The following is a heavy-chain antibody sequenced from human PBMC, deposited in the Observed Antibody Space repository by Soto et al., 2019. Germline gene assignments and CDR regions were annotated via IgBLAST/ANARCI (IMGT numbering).Heavy chain of an antibody. V-gene: IGHV3-23*01. CDR3: AKRLNPPLRHWFDP. J-gene: IGHJ5*02. Sequence: GGSLRLSCEASGFILSDHAISWVRQAPGKGLEWVSAISGSGGSTYYADSVKGRFTISRDNSKNTLYLQMNSLRAEDTAVYYCAKRLNPPLRHWFDPWGQGTLVTVSS. CDR1: GFILSDHA. CDR2: ISGSGGST.